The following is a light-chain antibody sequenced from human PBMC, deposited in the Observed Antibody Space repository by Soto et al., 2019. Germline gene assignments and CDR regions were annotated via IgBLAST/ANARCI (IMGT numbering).Light chain of an antibody. CDR1: SSNIGSNT. J-gene: IGLJ2*01. Sequence: VLTQPPSASGTPGQRVTISCSGSSSNIGSNTVNWYQQLPGTAPKLLIYSNNHRPSGVPDRFSGSKSGTSASLAISGLQSEDEADYYCAAWDDSLIGVFGGGTKLTVL. CDR2: SNN. V-gene: IGLV1-44*01. CDR3: AAWDDSLIGV.